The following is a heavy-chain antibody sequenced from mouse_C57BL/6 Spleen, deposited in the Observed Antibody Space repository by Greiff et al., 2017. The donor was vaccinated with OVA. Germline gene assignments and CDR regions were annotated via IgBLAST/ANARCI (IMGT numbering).Heavy chain of an antibody. V-gene: IGHV5-16*01. J-gene: IGHJ1*03. Sequence: EVKLVESEGGLVQPGSSMKLSCTASGFTFSDYYMAWVRQVPEKGLEWVANINYDGSSTYYLDSLKSRFIISRDNAKNTLYLPMSSLKSEDTATYYCASEISHEWYFDVWGTGTTVTVSS. CDR1: GFTFSDYY. CDR3: ASEISHEWYFDV. CDR2: INYDGSST.